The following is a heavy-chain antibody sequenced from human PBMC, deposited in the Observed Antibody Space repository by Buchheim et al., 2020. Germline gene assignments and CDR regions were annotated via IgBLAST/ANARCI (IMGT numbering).Heavy chain of an antibody. CDR1: GYSFTTYW. CDR2: IYPGDSDS. J-gene: IGHJ2*01. V-gene: IGHV5-51*01. CDR3: ARQGSPRTHYYDSSAYSWYFDL. Sequence: EVQLVQSGAEVKKPGESLRISCKGSGYSFTTYWIAWVRQMPGKGLEWMGIIYPGDSDSTYGPSFHGPATISADKSISTAYPQWCTLKASDTGMYYCARQGSPRTHYYDSSAYSWYFDLWGRGTL. D-gene: IGHD3-22*01.